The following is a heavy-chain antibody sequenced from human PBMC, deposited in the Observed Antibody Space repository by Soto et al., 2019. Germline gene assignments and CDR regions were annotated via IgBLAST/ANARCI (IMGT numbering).Heavy chain of an antibody. D-gene: IGHD1-26*01. Sequence: EVQLLESGGGLVQPGGSLRLSCAASGFSFSSYAMVWVRQAPGKGLEWVSVISARGGSLYFGDSVKGRFTISRDNSKKVLSLEMNSLSAEDTATYFCAKGSLEDSASVDNWGQGTLVVVYS. CDR3: AKGSLEDSASVDN. V-gene: IGHV3-23*01. J-gene: IGHJ4*02. CDR1: GFSFSSYA. CDR2: ISARGGSL.